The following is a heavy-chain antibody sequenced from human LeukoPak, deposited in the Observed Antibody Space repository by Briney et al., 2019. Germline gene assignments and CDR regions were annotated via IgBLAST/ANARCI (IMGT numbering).Heavy chain of an antibody. J-gene: IGHJ3*02. Sequence: GRSLRLSCAASGFTFSSYWMHWVRQAPGKGLVWVSRINSDGSSTSYADSVKGRFTISRDNAKNTLYLQMNSLRAEDTAVYYCARGYCSSTSCYTVGAFDIWGQGTMVTVSS. CDR2: INSDGSST. V-gene: IGHV3-74*01. D-gene: IGHD2-2*02. CDR3: ARGYCSSTSCYTVGAFDI. CDR1: GFTFSSYW.